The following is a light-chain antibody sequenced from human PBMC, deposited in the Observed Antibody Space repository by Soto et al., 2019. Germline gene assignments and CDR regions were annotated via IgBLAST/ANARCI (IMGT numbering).Light chain of an antibody. CDR2: AAS. CDR1: QSIATY. J-gene: IGKJ4*01. V-gene: IGKV1-39*01. Sequence: DIQMTQSPSSLSASLGDRVTITCRASQSIATYLHWYQQKPGKAPRLLIYAASSLQSGVPPRFSGSGSGADFTLTISSLQPEDFATYYCQQSHSIPRTFGRGTKVQIK. CDR3: QQSHSIPRT.